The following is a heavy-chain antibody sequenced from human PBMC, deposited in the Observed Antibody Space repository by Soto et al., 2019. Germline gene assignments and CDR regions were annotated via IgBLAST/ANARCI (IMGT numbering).Heavy chain of an antibody. CDR1: GFTFSDYY. D-gene: IGHD6-13*01. V-gene: IGHV3-11*06. Sequence: PGGSLRLSCAASGFTFSDYYMSWIRQAPGKGLEWVSYISSSSSYTNYADSVKGRFTISRDNAKNSLYLQMNSLRAEDTAVYYCAKQQQLVGYYYYGMVVWGQGTTVTVSS. CDR3: AKQQQLVGYYYYGMVV. CDR2: ISSSSSYT. J-gene: IGHJ6*02.